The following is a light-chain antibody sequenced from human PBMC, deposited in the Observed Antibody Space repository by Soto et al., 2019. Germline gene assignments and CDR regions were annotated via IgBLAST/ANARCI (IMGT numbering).Light chain of an antibody. CDR2: DAS. J-gene: IGKJ4*01. CDR1: QSVCSC. Sequence: EIVLTQSPATLSLSPGEKATLSCRASQSVCSCLAWYQQKPCQAPRLLIYDASNRATGIPARFSGSGSGTDFTLTISSLEPEDFAVYYCQQRSNWPLTFGGGTKVDIK. CDR3: QQRSNWPLT. V-gene: IGKV3-11*01.